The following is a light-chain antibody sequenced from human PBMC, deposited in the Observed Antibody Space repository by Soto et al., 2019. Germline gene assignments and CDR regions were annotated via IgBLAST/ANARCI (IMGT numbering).Light chain of an antibody. CDR2: EVT. CDR3: SSYAGANNI. Sequence: QSALTQPPPASGSPGQSVTISCTGTSGDIGYYNFVSWYQQHPGKAPKLLIYEVTKRPSGVPDRFSGSKSGNTASLTVSGLQADDEADYYCSSYAGANNIFGTGTKVTVL. J-gene: IGLJ1*01. CDR1: SGDIGYYNF. V-gene: IGLV2-8*01.